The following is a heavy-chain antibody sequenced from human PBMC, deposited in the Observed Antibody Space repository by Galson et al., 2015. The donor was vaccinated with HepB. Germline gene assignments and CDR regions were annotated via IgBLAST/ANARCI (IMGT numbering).Heavy chain of an antibody. J-gene: IGHJ4*02. V-gene: IGHV3-23*01. CDR2: ISGSGGST. CDR3: AKGSLYSSSWYALDY. Sequence: SLRLSCAASGFTFSSYAMSWVRQAPGKGLEWVSAISGSGGSTYYADSVKGRFTISRDNSKNTLYLQMNSLRAEDTAVYYCAKGSLYSSSWYALDYWGQGTLVTVSS. CDR1: GFTFSSYA. D-gene: IGHD6-13*01.